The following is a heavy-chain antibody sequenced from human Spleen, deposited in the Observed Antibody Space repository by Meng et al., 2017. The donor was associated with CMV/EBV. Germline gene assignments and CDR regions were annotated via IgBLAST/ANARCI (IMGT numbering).Heavy chain of an antibody. Sequence: GESLKISCAASGFTFSSYWMHWVRQDPGKGLVWVSRISSDGSSTSYADSVKGRFTSSRDNAKNTLYLQMNSLRAEDTAVYYCARGGPDTVTTRVYYYYGMDVWGQGTTVTVSS. CDR2: ISSDGSST. J-gene: IGHJ6*02. CDR3: ARGGPDTVTTRVYYYYGMDV. V-gene: IGHV3-74*01. D-gene: IGHD4-17*01. CDR1: GFTFSSYW.